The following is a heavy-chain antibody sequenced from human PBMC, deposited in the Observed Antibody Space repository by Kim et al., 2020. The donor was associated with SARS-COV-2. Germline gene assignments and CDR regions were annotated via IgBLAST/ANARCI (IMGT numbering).Heavy chain of an antibody. J-gene: IGHJ6*02. CDR2: IYTSGST. CDR3: ARDCSGGSCYSYYYGMDV. Sequence: SETLSLTCTVSGGSISSGSYYWSWIRQPAGKGLEWIGRIYTSGSTNYNPSLKSRVTISVDTSKNQFSLKLSSVTAADTAVYYCARDCSGGSCYSYYYGMDVWGQGTTVTVSS. V-gene: IGHV4-61*02. D-gene: IGHD2-15*01. CDR1: GGSISSGSYY.